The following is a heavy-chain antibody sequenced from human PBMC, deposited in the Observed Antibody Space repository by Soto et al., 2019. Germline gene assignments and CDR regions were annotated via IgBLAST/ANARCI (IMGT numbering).Heavy chain of an antibody. V-gene: IGHV3-21*01. CDR2: ISSSSSYL. J-gene: IGHJ4*02. Sequence: PGGPLRFSCAASGFTFSGYSMNWVRQAPGKGLEWFSSISSSSSYLYYADSVKGRFTISRDNAKNPLYLQMNSQRAEDTAVEYWARVVRAAVRLDCWGQGTLVTVSS. CDR1: GFTFSGYS. D-gene: IGHD3-10*01. CDR3: ARVVRAAVRLDC.